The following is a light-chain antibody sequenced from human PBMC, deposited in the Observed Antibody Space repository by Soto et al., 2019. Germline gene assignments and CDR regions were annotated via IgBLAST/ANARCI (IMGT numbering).Light chain of an antibody. CDR1: SSNIGAGYD. CDR3: QSYDSSLKV. V-gene: IGLV1-40*01. Sequence: QSVLTQPPSVSGAPGQRVTISCTGSSSNIGAGYDVHWYQQLPGTAPKLLIYGNSNRPSGFPDRFSGSKSGTSASLAITGLQAEDEADYYCQSYDSSLKVFGTGTKLTVL. CDR2: GNS. J-gene: IGLJ1*01.